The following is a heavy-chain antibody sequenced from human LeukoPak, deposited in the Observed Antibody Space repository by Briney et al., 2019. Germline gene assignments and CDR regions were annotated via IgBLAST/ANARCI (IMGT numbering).Heavy chain of an antibody. V-gene: IGHV1-18*01. D-gene: IGHD6-6*01. Sequence: WASAKVSCKASGYTFSSYGVSWVRQAPGHGLEWMGWISAYNGNTDYAQKLQDRVTMTTDTSTSTAYMELRSLRSDDTAVYYCARGLVLYNWFDPWGQGTLVTVSS. J-gene: IGHJ5*02. CDR2: ISAYNGNT. CDR1: GYTFSSYG. CDR3: ARGLVLYNWFDP.